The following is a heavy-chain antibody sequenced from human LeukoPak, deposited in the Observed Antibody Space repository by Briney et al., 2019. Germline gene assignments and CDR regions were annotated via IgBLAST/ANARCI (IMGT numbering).Heavy chain of an antibody. V-gene: IGHV4-59*12. CDR1: GGSISSYY. Sequence: SETLSLTCVVSGGSISSYYWSWIRQPPGKGLEWIGYIYYSGSTNYNPSLKSRVTISVDTSKNQFSLKLSSVTAADTAVYYCARDIGVDQTVTTGYWGQGTLVTVSS. J-gene: IGHJ4*02. CDR3: ARDIGVDQTVTTGY. CDR2: IYYSGST. D-gene: IGHD4-17*01.